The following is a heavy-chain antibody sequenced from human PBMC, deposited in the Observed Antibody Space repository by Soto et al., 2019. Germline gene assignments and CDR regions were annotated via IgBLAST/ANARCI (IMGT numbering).Heavy chain of an antibody. CDR2: IRSKANSYAT. V-gene: IGHV3-73*01. CDR1: GFTFSGSA. Sequence: GGSLRLSCAASGFTFSGSAMHWVRQVSGKGLEWVGRIRSKANSYATAYAASVKGRFTISIDDSKNTAYLQMNSLKTEDTAVYYCTRHMPDIVVVPAAKQGYYYMDVWGKGTTVTVSS. J-gene: IGHJ6*03. CDR3: TRHMPDIVVVPAAKQGYYYMDV. D-gene: IGHD2-2*01.